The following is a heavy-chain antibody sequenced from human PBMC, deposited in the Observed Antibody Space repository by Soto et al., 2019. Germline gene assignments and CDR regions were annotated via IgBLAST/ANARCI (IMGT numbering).Heavy chain of an antibody. CDR1: GSTFTSYG. CDR3: ASNWNQQYNWFDP. J-gene: IGHJ5*02. CDR2: ISAYNGNT. Sequence: ASVNVSCKASGSTFTSYGISWVRQAPGQGLEWMGWISAYNGNTNYAQKLQGRVTMTTDTSTSTAYMELRSLRSDDTAVYYCASNWNQQYNWFDPWGQGTLVTVSS. V-gene: IGHV1-18*01. D-gene: IGHD1-20*01.